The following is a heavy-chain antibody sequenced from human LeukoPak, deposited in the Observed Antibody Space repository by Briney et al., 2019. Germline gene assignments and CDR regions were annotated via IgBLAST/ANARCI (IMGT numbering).Heavy chain of an antibody. V-gene: IGHV4-4*02. J-gene: IGHJ4*02. Sequence: SETLSLTCAVSGGSISSSNWWSWVRQPPGKGLEWIGEIYHSGSTNYNPSLKSRVTISVDKSKNRFSLKLSSVTAADTAVYYCARESDPRRGYSYGPLTYYFDYWGQGTLVTVSS. D-gene: IGHD5-18*01. CDR1: GGSISSSNW. CDR3: ARESDPRRGYSYGPLTYYFDY. CDR2: IYHSGST.